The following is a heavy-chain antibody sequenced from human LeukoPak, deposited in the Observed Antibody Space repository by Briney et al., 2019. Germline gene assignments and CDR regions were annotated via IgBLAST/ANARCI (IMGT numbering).Heavy chain of an antibody. V-gene: IGHV3-53*01. CDR3: ARDRWNYYYMDV. D-gene: IGHD4-23*01. CDR1: GFTVSINS. CDR2: IYSGGST. Sequence: PGGSLRLSCTVSGFTVSINSMSWVRQAPGKGLEWVSFIYSGGSTHYSDSVKGRFTISRDNSKNTLYLQMNSLRAEDTAVYYCARDRWNYYYMDVWGKGTTVTVSS. J-gene: IGHJ6*03.